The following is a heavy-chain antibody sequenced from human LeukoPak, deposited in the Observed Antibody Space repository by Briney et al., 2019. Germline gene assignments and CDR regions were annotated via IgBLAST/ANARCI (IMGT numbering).Heavy chain of an antibody. V-gene: IGHV1-2*02. CDR3: ARESSRVATASGY. Sequence: GASVKVSCKASGYTFTDYYLHWVRQAPGQGLEWMGWIDPNTGVTHYAQDFQGRVTITADKSTSTAYMELSSLRSEDTAVYYCARESSRVATASGYWGQGTLVTVSS. J-gene: IGHJ4*02. CDR2: IDPNTGVT. CDR1: GYTFTDYY. D-gene: IGHD5-12*01.